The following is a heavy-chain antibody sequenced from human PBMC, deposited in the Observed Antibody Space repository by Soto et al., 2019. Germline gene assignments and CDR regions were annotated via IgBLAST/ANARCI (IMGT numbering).Heavy chain of an antibody. V-gene: IGHV3-48*01. J-gene: IGHJ4*02. CDR1: GMTFSSWS. D-gene: IGHD3-3*01. Sequence: EVQLVESGGGLVQPGGSLRLSCVGSGMTFSSWSMNWVRQAPGKGLEWVSFISSSSSPIYYADSVKGRFTISRDSAKNSLYLQMNSLRAEDTAMYYCARARSGYYIEYWGQGTLVTVSS. CDR3: ARARSGYYIEY. CDR2: ISSSSSPI.